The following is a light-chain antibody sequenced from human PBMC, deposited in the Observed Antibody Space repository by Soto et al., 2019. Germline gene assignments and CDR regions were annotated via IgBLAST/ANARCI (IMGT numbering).Light chain of an antibody. CDR2: LGS. CDR1: QSLLHTNGYNY. CDR3: MQGLQTPPVT. Sequence: DIVMTQSPLSLPVSPGEPASISCRSSQSLLHTNGYNYFDWYVQKPGQSPKLLIYLGSNRASGVPDMFSGSGSGTGCTLILSSVEAEDVGVYYCMQGLQTPPVTFGQGTRLEIK. V-gene: IGKV2-28*01. J-gene: IGKJ5*01.